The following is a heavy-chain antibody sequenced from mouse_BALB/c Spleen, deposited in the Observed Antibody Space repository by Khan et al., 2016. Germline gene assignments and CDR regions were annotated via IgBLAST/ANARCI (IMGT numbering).Heavy chain of an antibody. J-gene: IGHJ3*01. CDR2: IDPAHGNT. D-gene: IGHD1-1*02. CDR1: GFNIKDTY. CDR3: AISPYACGVLFAY. Sequence: VQLQPSGAELVKPGASVKLSCTASGFNIKDTYMHWVKQRHDQGLEWIGRIDPAHGNTKYDPKFQGMATITADTYSNNAYLKLSSLTSKDTAAAYCAISPYACGVLFAYWGPWTLVTVSA. V-gene: IGHV14-3*02.